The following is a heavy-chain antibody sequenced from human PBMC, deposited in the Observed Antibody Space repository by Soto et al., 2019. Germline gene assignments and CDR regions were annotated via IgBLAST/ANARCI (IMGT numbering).Heavy chain of an antibody. J-gene: IGHJ4*02. V-gene: IGHV2-26*01. D-gene: IGHD4-4*01. Sequence: SGPTLVNPTETLTLTCTVSGLSLSHDRMGVSCIRQPPGKALEWLAHIFSNDEKSYNTSLKSTLTISKDSPKNKVVLIMTNVDPVDTATYFCARILRGYSNSGMEPPDYWGRGTLVTVSS. CDR1: GLSLSHDRMG. CDR2: IFSNDEK. CDR3: ARILRGYSNSGMEPPDY.